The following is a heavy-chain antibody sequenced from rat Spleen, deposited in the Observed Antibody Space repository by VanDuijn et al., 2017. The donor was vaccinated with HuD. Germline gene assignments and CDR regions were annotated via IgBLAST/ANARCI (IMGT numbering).Heavy chain of an antibody. J-gene: IGHJ3*01. CDR2: ISSDGGRN. V-gene: IGHV5-7*01. CDR3: ARHTRVYFFAY. D-gene: IGHD1-4*01. Sequence: EVQLVESGGGLVQPGRSLKLSCVASGFTFSSFAMAWVRQAPKKGLEWVATISSDGGRNFYRDSVKGRFTISRDNAKSTLCLQMDSLRSEDTAAYYCARHTRVYFFAYWGQGTLVTVSS. CDR1: GFTFSSFA.